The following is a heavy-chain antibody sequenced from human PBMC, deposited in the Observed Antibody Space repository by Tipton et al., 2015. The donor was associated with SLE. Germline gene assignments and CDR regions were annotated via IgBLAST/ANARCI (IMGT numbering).Heavy chain of an antibody. D-gene: IGHD3-10*01. Sequence: SLRLSCAASGFTFSSYWMHWVRQAPGKGLVWVSRINSDGSSTSYADSVKGRFTISRDNAKNTLYLQMNSLRAEDTAVYYCARAPSGSYYNPLDWFDPWGQGTLVTVSS. J-gene: IGHJ5*02. CDR3: ARAPSGSYYNPLDWFDP. V-gene: IGHV3-74*01. CDR2: INSDGSST. CDR1: GFTFSSYW.